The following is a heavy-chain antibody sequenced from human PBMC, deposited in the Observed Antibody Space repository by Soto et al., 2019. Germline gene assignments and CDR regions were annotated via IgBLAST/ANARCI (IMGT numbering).Heavy chain of an antibody. J-gene: IGHJ6*02. CDR2: VTANGGST. CDR3: ASLGVGDWANYYYYYGMYV. CDR1: GFTFSVYA. V-gene: IGHV3-23*01. D-gene: IGHD2-21*02. Sequence: GGSLRLSCAATGFTFSVYAMTWVRQAPGKGLEWVSAVTANGGSTYSADSVKGRFTISRDNSKNTLFLQMNSLRAEDTAVYYCASLGVGDWANYYYYYGMYVWGQGTTVTVSS.